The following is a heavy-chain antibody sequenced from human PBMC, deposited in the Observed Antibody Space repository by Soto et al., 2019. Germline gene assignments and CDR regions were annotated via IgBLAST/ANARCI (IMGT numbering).Heavy chain of an antibody. V-gene: IGHV3-23*01. J-gene: IGHJ6*02. CDR2: ISGSGGST. CDR3: AKDAGIAAAGTYYYYGMDV. CDR1: GFTFSSYA. D-gene: IGHD6-13*01. Sequence: LRLSCAASGFTFSSYAMSWVRQAPGKGLEWVSAISGSGGSTYYADSVKGRFTISRDNSKNTLYLQMNSLRAEDTAVYYCAKDAGIAAAGTYYYYGMDVWGQGTTVTV.